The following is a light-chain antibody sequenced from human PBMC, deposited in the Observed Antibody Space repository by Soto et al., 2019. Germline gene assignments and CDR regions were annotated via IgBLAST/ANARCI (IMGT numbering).Light chain of an antibody. CDR1: SSNIGSNT. V-gene: IGLV1-44*01. CDR2: SNN. Sequence: QSVLTQPPSASGTPGQRVTISCSGSSSNIGSNTLNWYQQLPGTAPKLLIYSNNQRPSGVPDRFSGSKSGSSASLAISGLQSEDEAYYYCAAWDVSLNGVVFGGGTKLTVL. CDR3: AAWDVSLNGVV. J-gene: IGLJ2*01.